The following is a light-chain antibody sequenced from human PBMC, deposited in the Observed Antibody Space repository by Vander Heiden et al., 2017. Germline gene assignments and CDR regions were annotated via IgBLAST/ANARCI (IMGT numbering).Light chain of an antibody. CDR3: QQYHSPWT. CDR1: QSIHYY. CDR2: NAS. V-gene: IGKV1-5*01. J-gene: IGKJ1*01. Sequence: DIQMTQSPSTLSASVGDRVTVTCRASQSIHYYLAWFQQKPGKAPNHLISNASNLESGVPSRFSGSGSGTEFTLTITRLQPDDFATYFCQQYHSPWTFGQGTKLE.